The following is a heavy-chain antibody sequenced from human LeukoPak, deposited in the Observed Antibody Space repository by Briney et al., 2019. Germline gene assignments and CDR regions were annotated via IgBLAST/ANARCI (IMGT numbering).Heavy chain of an antibody. CDR1: GASISSYS. J-gene: IGHJ3*02. CDR2: IYFSGSR. D-gene: IGHD2-21*01. V-gene: IGHV4-59*08. Sequence: PSETLSLTYTVSGASISSYSWSWIRQPPGKGLEWIGYIYFSGSRDYNPSLNSRATISVDTSKNQFSLKLSSVTAADTAVYYCATPSIVVVIADAFDIWGQGTMVTVSS. CDR3: ATPSIVVVIADAFDI.